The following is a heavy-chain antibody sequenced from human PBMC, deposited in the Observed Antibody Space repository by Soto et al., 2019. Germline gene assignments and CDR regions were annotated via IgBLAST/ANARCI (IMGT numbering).Heavy chain of an antibody. CDR1: GFTFRSYA. Sequence: DVQLLESGGDLVQPGGSLRLSCIASGFTFRSYAMAWFRQAPGEDLEWVSAIGTSGTPTLYADSVKSRFSISRDDSRNTVSLQMNRLGVEDTATYYCTRILWSSRRDALDIWGQGTTVTVSS. CDR3: TRILWSSRRDALDI. J-gene: IGHJ6*02. D-gene: IGHD2-21*01. CDR2: IGTSGTPT. V-gene: IGHV3-23*01.